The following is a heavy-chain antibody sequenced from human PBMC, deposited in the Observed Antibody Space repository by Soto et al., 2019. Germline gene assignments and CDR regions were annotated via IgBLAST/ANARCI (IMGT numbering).Heavy chain of an antibody. V-gene: IGHV5-51*01. J-gene: IGHJ5*02. CDR3: ARGRVVVAAAPSSFDP. D-gene: IGHD2-15*01. CDR1: GYSFTSYW. Sequence: PGESLKISCKGSGYSFTSYWIGWLRQMPGKGLEWMGIIYPGNSDTRYSPSFQGQVTISADKSISTAYLQWSSLKASDTAMYYCARGRVVVAAAPSSFDPWGQGTLVTVSS. CDR2: IYPGNSDT.